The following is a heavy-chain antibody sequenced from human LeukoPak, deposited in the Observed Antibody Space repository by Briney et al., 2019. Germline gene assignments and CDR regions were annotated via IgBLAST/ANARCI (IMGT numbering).Heavy chain of an antibody. Sequence: PAETLSLICTVSGGSIKSFYRRWIRHPAGKGLEWVGRVFSRGTTNYNPSLKSRVTVSLDTSKNQFSLKLSSVTAADTAVYYCARGRYDNLTGHLARLDVWGQGTTVIVSS. V-gene: IGHV4-4*07. CDR1: GGSIKSFY. J-gene: IGHJ6*02. D-gene: IGHD3-9*01. CDR2: VFSRGTT. CDR3: ARGRYDNLTGHLARLDV.